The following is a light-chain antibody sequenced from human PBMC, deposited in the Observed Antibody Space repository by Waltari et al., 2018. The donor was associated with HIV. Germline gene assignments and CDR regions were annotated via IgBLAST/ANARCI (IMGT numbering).Light chain of an antibody. CDR1: ESVGSF. CDR2: GVS. J-gene: IGKJ1*01. CDR3: QQFYNWPRT. V-gene: IGKV3-15*01. Sequence: EIVMTQSPVALSVSPGDRVTLSCRASESVGSFFAWYQQRPGQSPSLLMYGVSTRASGVSARFSGSGSGTEVNLTITSLQSDDSAIYFFQQFYNWPRTFGQGTTVEVK.